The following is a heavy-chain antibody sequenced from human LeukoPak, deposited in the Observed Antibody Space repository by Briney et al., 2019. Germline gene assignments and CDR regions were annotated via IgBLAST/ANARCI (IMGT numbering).Heavy chain of an antibody. CDR3: AREPMIARERKFDY. J-gene: IGHJ4*02. CDR2: INPSGGTT. Sequence: GASVKVSCKASGYPLTIYYMHWVRQAPGQGLEWVGIINPSGGTTNYAQKFQDRVTMTRDTSTSTVYMELSSLRSEDTAVYYCAREPMIARERKFDYWGQGTLVTVSS. V-gene: IGHV1-46*01. CDR1: GYPLTIYY. D-gene: IGHD3-22*01.